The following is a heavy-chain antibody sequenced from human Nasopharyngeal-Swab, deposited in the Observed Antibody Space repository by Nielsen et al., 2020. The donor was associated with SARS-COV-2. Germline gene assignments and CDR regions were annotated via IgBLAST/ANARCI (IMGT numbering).Heavy chain of an antibody. V-gene: IGHV3-43*01. J-gene: IGHJ4*02. D-gene: IGHD3-10*01. CDR1: GFTFDDYG. CDR3: AKGVHYMSYFHTPPSDH. Sequence: GASLKISCVASGFTFDDYGLHWVRQVPGKGLEWVSLISWDGVNTYYADSVKGRFTISRDNSRNSLFLQMNSLKTEDTALYYCAKGVHYMSYFHTPPSDHWGQGIPVTVSS. CDR2: ISWDGVNT.